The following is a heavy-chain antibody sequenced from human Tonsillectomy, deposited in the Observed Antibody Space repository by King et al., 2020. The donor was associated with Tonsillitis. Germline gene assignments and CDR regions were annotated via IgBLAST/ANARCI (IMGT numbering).Heavy chain of an antibody. CDR2: ISYDGSNK. J-gene: IGHJ6*03. D-gene: IGHD4-17*01. V-gene: IGHV3-30-3*01. Sequence: QLVQSGGGVVQPGRSLRLSCAASGFTFSTYAMHWVRQAPGKGLEWGAIISYDGSNKYYADSVKGRFPISRDNSKNTLYLQMNGLRAEDTAVYYCARDGYTNYGDYYYYYIDVWGKGTTVTVSS. CDR1: GFTFSTYA. CDR3: ARDGYTNYGDYYYYYIDV.